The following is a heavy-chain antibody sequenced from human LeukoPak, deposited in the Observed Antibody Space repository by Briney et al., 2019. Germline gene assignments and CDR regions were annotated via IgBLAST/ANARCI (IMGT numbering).Heavy chain of an antibody. J-gene: IGHJ3*02. Sequence: GGSLRLSCAASGFTFSSYGMHWVRQAPGKGLEWVAVIWYDGSNKYYADSVKGRFTISRDNSKNTLNLQMNSLRAEDTAVYYCAKMRTPTAHSGDAFDIWGQGTMVTVSS. CDR2: IWYDGSNK. CDR3: AKMRTPTAHSGDAFDI. D-gene: IGHD4-17*01. V-gene: IGHV3-30*02. CDR1: GFTFSSYG.